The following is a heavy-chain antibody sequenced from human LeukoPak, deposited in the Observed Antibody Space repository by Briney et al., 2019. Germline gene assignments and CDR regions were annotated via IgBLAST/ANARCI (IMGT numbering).Heavy chain of an antibody. CDR2: ISAYNGNT. V-gene: IGHV1-18*01. Sequence: GASVKVSCKASGYTFTSYGISWVRQAPGQGLEWMGWISAYNGNTNYAQKLQGRVTMTTDTSTSTAYMELRSLRSDDTAVYYCARDPGAIVGAPAASYWFDPWGQGTLVTVSS. CDR3: ARDPGAIVGAPAASYWFDP. D-gene: IGHD2-2*01. CDR1: GYTFTSYG. J-gene: IGHJ5*02.